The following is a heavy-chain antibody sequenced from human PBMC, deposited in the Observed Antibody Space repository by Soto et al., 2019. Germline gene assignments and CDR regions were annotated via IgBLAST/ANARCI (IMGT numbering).Heavy chain of an antibody. CDR3: ARLEAAATYYYYGMDV. Sequence: SIKISCKGSGYSFTSYWISWVRQMPGTGLEWMGRIDPSDSYTNYSPSFQGHVTISADKSISTAYLQWSSLKASDTAMYYCARLEAAATYYYYGMDVWGQGTTVTVSS. V-gene: IGHV5-10-1*01. J-gene: IGHJ6*02. D-gene: IGHD6-13*01. CDR1: GYSFTSYW. CDR2: IDPSDSYT.